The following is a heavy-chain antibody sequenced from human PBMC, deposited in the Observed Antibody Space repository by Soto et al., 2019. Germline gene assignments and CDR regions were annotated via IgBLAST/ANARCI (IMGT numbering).Heavy chain of an antibody. Sequence: GGSLRLSCAASGFTLSSYSMNWVRQAPGKGLEWVSYISSSSSTIYYADSVKGRFTISRDNSKNTLYLQMNSLRAEDTAVYYCAKSPGYCSSTSCYAPLGFDPWGQGTLVTVSS. J-gene: IGHJ5*02. CDR1: GFTLSSYS. V-gene: IGHV3-48*01. D-gene: IGHD2-2*01. CDR3: AKSPGYCSSTSCYAPLGFDP. CDR2: ISSSSSTI.